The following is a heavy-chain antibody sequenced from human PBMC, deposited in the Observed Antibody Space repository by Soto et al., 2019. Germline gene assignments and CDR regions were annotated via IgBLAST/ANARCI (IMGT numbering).Heavy chain of an antibody. V-gene: IGHV3-30*02. D-gene: IGHD3-22*01. J-gene: IGHJ5*02. CDR3: AKDQGSNYYDSSALDH. CDR2: ISDGGAKT. Sequence: QVHLEESGGGLVLPGGSLRLSCEASGFTFSDYAMHWVRQAPGKGLQWVAFISDGGAKTFYEESVKSRLTISRDNSKRTQTLQMNSLRTEDTATYYCAKDQGSNYYDSSALDHWGQGTLVTVSS. CDR1: GFTFSDYA.